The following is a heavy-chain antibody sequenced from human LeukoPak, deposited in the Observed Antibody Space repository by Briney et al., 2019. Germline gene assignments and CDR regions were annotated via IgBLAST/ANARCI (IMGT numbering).Heavy chain of an antibody. J-gene: IGHJ4*02. CDR2: IGAYNGNT. CDR3: ARDLVPPNYYDSSGYYPNFDY. D-gene: IGHD3-22*01. Sequence: ASVKVSCKASGYTFTSYGISWVRQAPGQGLEWMGWIGAYNGNTNYAQKLQGRVTMTTDASTSTAYMELRSLRSDDTAMYYCARDLVPPNYYDSSGYYPNFDYWGQGTLVTVSS. V-gene: IGHV1-18*01. CDR1: GYTFTSYG.